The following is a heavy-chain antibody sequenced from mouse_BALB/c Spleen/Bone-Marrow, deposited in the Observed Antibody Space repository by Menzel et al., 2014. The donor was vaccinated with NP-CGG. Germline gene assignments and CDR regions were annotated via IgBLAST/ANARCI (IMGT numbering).Heavy chain of an antibody. D-gene: IGHD2-3*01. V-gene: IGHV1S56*01. CDR2: IYPGDFNT. J-gene: IGHJ4*01. CDR1: GYTFXSFY. Sequence: QVQLKQSGPELVKSGASVRISCRASGYTFXSFYIYWVRQRPGQGLEWIGWIYPGDFNTKYNEKFKGKATLTADKSSSTASMQLSSLTSEDSAVYFCARKSQRVYDSMNYWGQGTSVTVSS. CDR3: ARKSQRVYDSMNY.